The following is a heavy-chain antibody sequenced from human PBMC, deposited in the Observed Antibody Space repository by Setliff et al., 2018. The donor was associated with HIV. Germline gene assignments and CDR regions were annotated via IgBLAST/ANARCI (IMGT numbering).Heavy chain of an antibody. V-gene: IGHV4-39*01. CDR2: IYHTGST. Sequence: PSETLSLTCTVSGGSINSTSYYWGWIRQPPGNGLEWIGSIYHTGSTYYKPSLKSRVTISVDTSKNQFSLRLSSVAAGDTAVYYCARGGAYCGGDCSNYYYYMDVWGKGTTVTVSS. CDR3: ARGGAYCGGDCSNYYYYMDV. J-gene: IGHJ6*03. CDR1: GGSINSTSYY. D-gene: IGHD2-21*02.